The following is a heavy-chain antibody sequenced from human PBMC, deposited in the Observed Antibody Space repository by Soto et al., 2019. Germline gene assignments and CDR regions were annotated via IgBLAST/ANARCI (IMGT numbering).Heavy chain of an antibody. V-gene: IGHV1-3*01. J-gene: IGHJ4*02. D-gene: IGHD4-17*01. CDR2: INAGNGNT. CDR3: ARAGSTVTTLGYFDY. CDR1: GYTFTSYA. Sequence: GASVKVSCKASGYTFTSYAMHWVRQAPGQRLEWMGWINAGNGNTKYSQKFQGRVTITRDTSASTAYMELSSLRSEDTAVYYCARAGSTVTTLGYFDYWGQGTLVTVSS.